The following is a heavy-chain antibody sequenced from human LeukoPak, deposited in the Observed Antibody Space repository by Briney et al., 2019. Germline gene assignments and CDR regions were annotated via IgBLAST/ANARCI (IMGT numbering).Heavy chain of an antibody. CDR2: ITSSSSYI. CDR3: ARDLEEYCSGGSCSLFDY. CDR1: GFTFSSYS. J-gene: IGHJ4*02. V-gene: IGHV3-21*01. Sequence: GGSLRLSCAASGFTFSSYSMNWVRQAPGKGLEWVSSITSSSSYIYYADSVKGRFTISRDNAKNSLYLQMNSLRAEDTAVYYCARDLEEYCSGGSCSLFDYWGQGTLVTVSS. D-gene: IGHD2-15*01.